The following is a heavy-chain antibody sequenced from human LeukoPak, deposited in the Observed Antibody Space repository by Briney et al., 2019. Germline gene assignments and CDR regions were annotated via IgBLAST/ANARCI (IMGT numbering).Heavy chain of an antibody. CDR3: ARDNYPSGYGYYDSSGHTG. V-gene: IGHV3-48*01. J-gene: IGHJ4*02. CDR2: ISSSSSTI. D-gene: IGHD3-22*01. Sequence: GGSLRLSCAASGFTFSSYSMNWVRQAPGKGLEWVSYISSSSSTIYYADSVKGRFTISRDNAKNSLYLQMNSLRAEDTAVYYCARDNYPSGYGYYDSSGHTGWGQGTLVTVSS. CDR1: GFTFSSYS.